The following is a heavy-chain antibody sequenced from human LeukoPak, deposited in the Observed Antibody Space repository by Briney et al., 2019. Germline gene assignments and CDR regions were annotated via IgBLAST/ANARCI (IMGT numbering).Heavy chain of an antibody. CDR2: ISAYNGNT. CDR1: GYTFSSYG. J-gene: IGHJ5*02. CDR3: ARDVGDIVTVPAAISVP. D-gene: IGHD2-2*01. V-gene: IGHV1-18*01. Sequence: ASVKVSCKASGYTFSSYGISWVRQTPGQGLEWMGWISAYNGNTNYAQMVQGRVTMTTDTSTSTAYMEVRSLRSDDTAMYYCARDVGDIVTVPAAISVPWGQGTLVTVSS.